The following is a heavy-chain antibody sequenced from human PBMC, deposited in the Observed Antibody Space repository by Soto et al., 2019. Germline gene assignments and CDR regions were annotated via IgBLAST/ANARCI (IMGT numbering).Heavy chain of an antibody. CDR1: GFAFSSYW. Sequence: GGSLRLSCAASGFAFSSYWMCWVRQAPGNGLEWVANIKQDGSEKYYVDSVKGRFTISRDNAKNSLYLQVNSLRAEDTAVYYCARGRRYFGSGSQSFDYWGQGTLVTVSS. J-gene: IGHJ4*02. CDR3: ARGRRYFGSGSQSFDY. CDR2: IKQDGSEK. D-gene: IGHD3-10*01. V-gene: IGHV3-7*01.